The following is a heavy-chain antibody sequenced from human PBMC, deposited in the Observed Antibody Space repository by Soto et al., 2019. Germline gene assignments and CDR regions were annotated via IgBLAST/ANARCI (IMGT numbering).Heavy chain of an antibody. CDR1: GYTFTSYA. J-gene: IGHJ6*02. D-gene: IGHD6-19*01. CDR3: ASVGSSGWPRYHYGMDV. CDR2: INAGNGNT. V-gene: IGHV1-3*01. Sequence: ASVKVSCKASGYTFTSYAMHWVRQAPGQRLEWMGWINAGNGNTKYSQKFQGRVTITRDTSASTAYMELSSLRSEDTAVYYCASVGSSGWPRYHYGMDVWGQGTTVTVSS.